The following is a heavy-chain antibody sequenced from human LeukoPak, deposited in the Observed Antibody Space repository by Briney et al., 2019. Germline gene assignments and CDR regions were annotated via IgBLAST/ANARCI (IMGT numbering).Heavy chain of an antibody. CDR3: ARAPQYSSSWYGAFDI. D-gene: IGHD6-13*01. J-gene: IGHJ3*02. CDR2: IYSGGST. CDR1: GFTVRSNY. Sequence: GGSLRLSCAASGFTVRSNYMSWVRQAPGKGLKWVSVIYSGGSTYYADSVKGRFTISRDNSKNTLYLQMNSLRAEDTTVYYCARAPQYSSSWYGAFDIWGQGTMVTVSS. V-gene: IGHV3-66*02.